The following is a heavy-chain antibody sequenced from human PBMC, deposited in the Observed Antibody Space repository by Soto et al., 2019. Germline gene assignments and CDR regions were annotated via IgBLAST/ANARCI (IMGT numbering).Heavy chain of an antibody. CDR2: ISAYNGNT. CDR3: ARVPLGYCSGGSCYSIDY. CDR1: GYTFTSYG. J-gene: IGHJ4*02. D-gene: IGHD2-15*01. V-gene: IGHV1-18*01. Sequence: ASVKVSFKASGYTFTSYGISWVRQAPGQGLEWMGWISAYNGNTNYAQKLQGRVTMTTDTSTSTAYMELRSLRSDDTAVYYCARVPLGYCSGGSCYSIDYWGQGTLVTVSS.